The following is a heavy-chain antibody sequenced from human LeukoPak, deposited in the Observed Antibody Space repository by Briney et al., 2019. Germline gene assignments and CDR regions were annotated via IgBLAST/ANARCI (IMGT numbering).Heavy chain of an antibody. V-gene: IGHV3-23*01. Sequence: QTGGSLRLSCAASGFTFSSYGMSWVRQAPGKGLEWVSAISGSGGSTYYADSVKGRFTISRDNAKNALYLQMNSLRAEDTAVYYCAKDLHYGSADYWGQGTLVTVSS. CDR3: AKDLHYGSADY. CDR2: ISGSGGST. J-gene: IGHJ4*02. D-gene: IGHD3-10*01. CDR1: GFTFSSYG.